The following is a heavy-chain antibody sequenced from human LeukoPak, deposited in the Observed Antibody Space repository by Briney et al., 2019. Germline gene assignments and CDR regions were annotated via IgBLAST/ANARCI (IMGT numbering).Heavy chain of an antibody. CDR2: IYPDDSDT. CDR3: VSVQDYYDSSGYWNFDY. D-gene: IGHD3-22*01. Sequence: GESLKISCKGSGYNFTNYWIGWVRQMPGKGLQWMGIIYPDDSDTRYSPSFQGQVTISADKSISTAYLQWSSLKASDTAIYYCVSVQDYYDSSGYWNFDYWGQGTLVTVSS. V-gene: IGHV5-51*01. CDR1: GYNFTNYW. J-gene: IGHJ4*02.